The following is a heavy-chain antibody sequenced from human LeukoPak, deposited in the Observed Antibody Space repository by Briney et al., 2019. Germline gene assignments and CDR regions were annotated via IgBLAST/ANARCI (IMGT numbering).Heavy chain of an antibody. D-gene: IGHD3-10*01. Sequence: ASVKVSCKSSGYTFTSYSFNWLRQAPGQGLEWMGWISAYNGNTNYAQNFQGRVTMTTDTSTSTVYMELRGLRSDDTAVYYCARDRRKHEDPPGDYWGQGTLVTVSS. CDR2: ISAYNGNT. J-gene: IGHJ4*02. V-gene: IGHV1-18*04. CDR3: ARDRRKHEDPPGDY. CDR1: GYTFTSYS.